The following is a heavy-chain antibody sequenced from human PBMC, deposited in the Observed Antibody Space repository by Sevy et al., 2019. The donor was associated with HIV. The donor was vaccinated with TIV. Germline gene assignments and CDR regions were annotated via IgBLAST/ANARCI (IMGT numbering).Heavy chain of an antibody. J-gene: IGHJ4*02. CDR1: GFTFSKYS. D-gene: IGHD2-8*01. CDR2: LSFGCGEI. Sequence: GSLRLSGAASGFTFSKYSMSWVRQPPGKGLEWVSTLSFGCGEINYADSVKGRFTISRDNSKSSVYLQRNNLRPEDTAVYYCAREGCTKPHDYWGQGTLVTVSS. CDR3: AREGCTKPHDY. V-gene: IGHV3-23*01.